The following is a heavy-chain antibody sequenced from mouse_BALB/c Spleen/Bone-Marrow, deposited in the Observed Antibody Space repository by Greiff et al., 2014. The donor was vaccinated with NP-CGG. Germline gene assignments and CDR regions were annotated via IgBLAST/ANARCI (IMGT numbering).Heavy chain of an antibody. CDR2: IDPANGNT. D-gene: IGHD1-1*01. V-gene: IGHV14-3*02. CDR1: GFNIKDTY. CDR3: ARSRDYGSSYYAMDY. Sequence: EVKLMESGAELVKPGASVKLSCTASGFNIKDTYMHWVKQRPEQGLEWIGRIDPANGNTKYDPKFQGKATITADTSSNTAYLQLIRLTSEDTAVYYGARSRDYGSSYYAMDYWGQGTSVTVSS. J-gene: IGHJ4*01.